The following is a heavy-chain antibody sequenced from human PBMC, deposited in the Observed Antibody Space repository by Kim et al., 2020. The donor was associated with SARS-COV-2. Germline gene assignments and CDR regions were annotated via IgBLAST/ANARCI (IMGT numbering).Heavy chain of an antibody. D-gene: IGHD6-13*01. Sequence: SETLSLTCAVYGGSFSGYYWSWIRQPPGKGLEWIGEINHSGSTNYNPSLKSRVTISVDTSKNQFSLKLSSVTAADTAVYYCARWGPTYRRPAASLDYWGQGTLVTVSS. V-gene: IGHV4-34*01. J-gene: IGHJ4*02. CDR1: GGSFSGYY. CDR3: ARWGPTYRRPAASLDY. CDR2: INHSGST.